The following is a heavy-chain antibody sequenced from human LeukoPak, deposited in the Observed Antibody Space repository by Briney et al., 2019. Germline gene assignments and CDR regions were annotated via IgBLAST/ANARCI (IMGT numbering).Heavy chain of an antibody. D-gene: IGHD1-14*01. V-gene: IGHV3-21*01. J-gene: IGHJ4*02. CDR2: ISGTNTYN. CDR3: ARVGIEGGGADY. CDR1: GFTFSSYT. Sequence: KTGGSLRLSCAASGFTFSSYTMTWVRQAPGTGLEWVSSISGTNTYNYYSDSVKGRFTISRDNAKNSLYLQMSTLRAEDTAVYFCARVGIEGGGADYWGQGTLVTAAS.